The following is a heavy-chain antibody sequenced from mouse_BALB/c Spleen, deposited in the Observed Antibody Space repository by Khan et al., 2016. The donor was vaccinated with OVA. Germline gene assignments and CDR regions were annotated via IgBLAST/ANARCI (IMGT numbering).Heavy chain of an antibody. D-gene: IGHD1-1*01. CDR3: ARQRYGAMDY. J-gene: IGHJ4*01. Sequence: EVELVESGGGLVQPGGSLKLSCATSGFTFSDYYMYWVRQTPEKRLEWVAYISNGGGSTYYPDTVKGRFTISRDNAKNILYLQMSRLKSEDTAIFYCARQRYGAMDYWGQGTSVTVSS. V-gene: IGHV5-12*02. CDR1: GFTFSDYY. CDR2: ISNGGGST.